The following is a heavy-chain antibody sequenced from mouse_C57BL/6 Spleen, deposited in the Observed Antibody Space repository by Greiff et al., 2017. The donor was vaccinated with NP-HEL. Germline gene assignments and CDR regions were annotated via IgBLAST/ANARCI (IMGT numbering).Heavy chain of an antibody. V-gene: IGHV5-4*01. J-gene: IGHJ2*01. CDR3: ARDRGLLLPFDY. CDR1: GFTFSSYA. CDR2: ISDGGSYT. Sequence: EVKLVESGGGLVKPGGSLKLSCAASGFTFSSYAMSWVRQTPEKRLEWVATISDGGSYTYYPDNVKGRFTISRDNAKNNLYLQMSHLKSEDTAMYYCARDRGLLLPFDYWGQGTTLTVSS. D-gene: IGHD1-1*01.